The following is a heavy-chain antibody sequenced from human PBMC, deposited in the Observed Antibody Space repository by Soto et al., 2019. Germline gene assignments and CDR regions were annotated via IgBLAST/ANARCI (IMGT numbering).Heavy chain of an antibody. CDR3: TRVISGSSGLFDY. D-gene: IGHD1-26*01. CDR2: ISPDGSTT. CDR1: GFTISNYW. J-gene: IGHJ4*02. Sequence: GGSLRLSCVASGFTISNYWMHWVRQAPGKGLIWVSRISPDGSTTNYADSVKGRYTISRDNAKNTLYLQMDSLRAEDTALYYCTRVISGSSGLFDYWGQGTLVTVSS. V-gene: IGHV3-74*01.